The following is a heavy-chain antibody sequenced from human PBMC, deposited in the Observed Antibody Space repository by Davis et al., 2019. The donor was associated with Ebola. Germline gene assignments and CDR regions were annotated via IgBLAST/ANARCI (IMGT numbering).Heavy chain of an antibody. D-gene: IGHD3-16*01. V-gene: IGHV3-48*02. CDR1: GFTFSSYT. CDR3: VREGGY. J-gene: IGHJ4*02. CDR2: ISSSSGTI. Sequence: GESLKISCAASGFTFSSYTMNWVRQAPGKGLEWVSYISSSSGTIYYADSVKGRFTISRDNAKNSLYLQMNSLRDEDTAVYFCVREGGYWGQGTLVTVSS.